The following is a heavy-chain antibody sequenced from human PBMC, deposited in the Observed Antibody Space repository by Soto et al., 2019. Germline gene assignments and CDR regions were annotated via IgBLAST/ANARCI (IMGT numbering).Heavy chain of an antibody. D-gene: IGHD2-15*01. Sequence: ASVKVSCKASGYTFTSYDINWVRQATGQGLEWMGWMNPNSGNTGYAQKFQGRVTMTRNTSTSTAYMELTSLRSEDTAVYYCARDASIAVGGNWFDPWGQGTLVTVSS. V-gene: IGHV1-8*01. CDR3: ARDASIAVGGNWFDP. J-gene: IGHJ5*02. CDR2: MNPNSGNT. CDR1: GYTFTSYD.